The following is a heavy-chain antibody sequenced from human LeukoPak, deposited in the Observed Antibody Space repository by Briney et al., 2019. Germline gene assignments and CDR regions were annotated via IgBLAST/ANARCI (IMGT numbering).Heavy chain of an antibody. J-gene: IGHJ6*03. CDR2: ISGSGGST. CDR1: GFTFSSYA. V-gene: IGHV3-23*01. Sequence: GGSLRLSCAASGFTFSSYAMSWVRQAPGKGLEWVSAISGSGGSTYYADSVKGRFTISRDNSRNTLYLQMNSLRAEDTAVYCCAKNAGWYCSSTSCYSLKSSSKGTYYYYMDVWGKGTTVTVSS. CDR3: AKNAGWYCSSTSCYSLKSSSKGTYYYYMDV. D-gene: IGHD2-2*01.